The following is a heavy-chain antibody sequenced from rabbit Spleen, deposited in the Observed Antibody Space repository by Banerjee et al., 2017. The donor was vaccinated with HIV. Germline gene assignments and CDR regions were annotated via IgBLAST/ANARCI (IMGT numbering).Heavy chain of an antibody. V-gene: IGHV1S40*01. CDR1: GFSFSSSYW. CDR2: IYPGSSGTT. Sequence: QSLEESGGDLVKPGASLTLTCTASGFSFSSSYWICWVRQPPGKGLEWIGCIYPGSSGTTYYASWAKGRFTISKTSSTTVTLQMTGLTAADTATYFCARGSATMTLVITGYYLSLWGQGTLVTVS. D-gene: IGHD2-1*01. J-gene: IGHJ4*01. CDR3: ARGSATMTLVITGYYLSL.